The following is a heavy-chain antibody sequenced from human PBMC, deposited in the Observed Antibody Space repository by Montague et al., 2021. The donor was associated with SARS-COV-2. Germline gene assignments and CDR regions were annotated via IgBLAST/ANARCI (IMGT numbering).Heavy chain of an antibody. Sequence: SETLFLTCTVSGGSITGYYWSWLRRSPGKGLEWIAYIYDGGAVNYNPSLGSRVTISTDTSKNQLSLKENSVTAADTAVYYCVRDHPCGGPRGAYDIWGQGTVVTVSS. CDR3: VRDHPCGGPRGAYDI. CDR1: GGSITGYY. CDR2: IYDGGAV. D-gene: IGHD4-23*01. J-gene: IGHJ3*02. V-gene: IGHV4-59*01.